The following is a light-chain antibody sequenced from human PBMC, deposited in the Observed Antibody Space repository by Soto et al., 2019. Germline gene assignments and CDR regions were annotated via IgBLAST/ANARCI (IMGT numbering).Light chain of an antibody. V-gene: IGKV1-39*01. CDR1: QNVASY. J-gene: IGKJ4*01. Sequence: DIQMTQSPSSLSASVGDKVTITCRASQNVASYLNWYQQKLGTAPKVLIYATSTLKTGVPSRFSGSGSGTEFILTITSLQPEDFATYYCQQNYNPPLTFGGGTKVEIK. CDR2: ATS. CDR3: QQNYNPPLT.